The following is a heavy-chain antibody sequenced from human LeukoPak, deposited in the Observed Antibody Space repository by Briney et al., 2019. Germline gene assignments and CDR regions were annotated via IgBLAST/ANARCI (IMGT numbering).Heavy chain of an antibody. CDR3: ARGKLYSYESTSFYGPFDC. CDR2: LYSNGYI. CDR1: GFSVSSNY. J-gene: IGHJ4*02. Sequence: GGSLRLSCAASGFSVSSNYLTWVRQAPGKELEWASVLYSNGYISYADSVKGRFTISRDNSENTVYLQMDNLRPEDTAVYFCARGKLYSYESTSFYGPFDCWGQGTLVTVSS. D-gene: IGHD3-22*01. V-gene: IGHV3-53*01.